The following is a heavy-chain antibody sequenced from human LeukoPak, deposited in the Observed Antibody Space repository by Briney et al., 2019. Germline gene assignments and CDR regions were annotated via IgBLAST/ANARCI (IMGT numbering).Heavy chain of an antibody. CDR1: GFTFSNYW. D-gene: IGHD2-21*02. V-gene: IGHV3-74*01. Sequence: GVLRLSCAASGFTFSNYWMHWVRQAPGEALMWVSRIKSDGSSTTYADSVKGRFTISRDNAKNTLYLQMNSLRAEDTAVYYCSRDSLSSCGGDCYSGLDVWGQGTTVTVSS. CDR2: IKSDGSST. CDR3: SRDSLSSCGGDCYSGLDV. J-gene: IGHJ6*02.